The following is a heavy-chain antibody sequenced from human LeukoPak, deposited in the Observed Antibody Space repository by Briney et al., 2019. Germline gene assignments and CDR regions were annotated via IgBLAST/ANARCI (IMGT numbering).Heavy chain of an antibody. V-gene: IGHV4-61*05. J-gene: IGHJ2*01. CDR2: IYNSGST. CDR1: GGSISSSSYY. Sequence: SQTLSLTCTVSGGSISSSSYYWGWIRQPPGKGLEWIGYIYNSGSTNYNPSLERRVTLSVDMSKTQLSLKMSSVTAADTAVYYCARSPTPPWDFDLWGRGTLVTVSS. CDR3: ARSPTPPWDFDL.